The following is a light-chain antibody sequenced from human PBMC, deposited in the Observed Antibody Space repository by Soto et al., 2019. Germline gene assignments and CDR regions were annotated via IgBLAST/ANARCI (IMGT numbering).Light chain of an antibody. CDR1: NSNIGSNT. CDR2: SNN. CDR3: AAWDDSLNGLYV. J-gene: IGLJ1*01. Sequence: QAVVSQPPSASGTPGQRVTISCSGSNSNIGSNTVNWYQQLPGTAPKLLIHSNNQRPSGVPDRFSGSKSGTSASLAISGLQYEDEAEYYCAAWDDSLNGLYVFGTGTKLTVL. V-gene: IGLV1-44*01.